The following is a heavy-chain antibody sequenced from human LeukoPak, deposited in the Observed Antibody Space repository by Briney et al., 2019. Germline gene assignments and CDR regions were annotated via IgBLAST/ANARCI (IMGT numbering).Heavy chain of an antibody. CDR2: ISGSGGST. D-gene: IGHD3-22*01. J-gene: IGHJ3*02. CDR1: GFTFSSYA. Sequence: GGSLRLSCAASGFTFSSYAMSWVRQAPGKGLEWVSAISGSGGSTYYADSVKGRFTISRDNSKNTLYLQMNSLRAEGTAVYYCAKGANTYYYDSSGYYYAVDAFDIWGQGTMVTVSS. V-gene: IGHV3-23*01. CDR3: AKGANTYYYDSSGYYYAVDAFDI.